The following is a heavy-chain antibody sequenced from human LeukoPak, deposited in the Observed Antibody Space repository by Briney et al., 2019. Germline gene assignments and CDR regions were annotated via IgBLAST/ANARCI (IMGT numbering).Heavy chain of an antibody. CDR3: ARGGETGPFDP. Sequence: ASVKVSCKASGGTFSSYAITWVRQAPGQGLEWMGGISPIFGTANYAQKFQGRVSITADESTSTAYMELSSLRSEDTAVYYCARGGETGPFDPWGQGTLVTVSS. CDR2: ISPIFGTA. J-gene: IGHJ5*02. CDR1: GGTFSSYA. D-gene: IGHD7-27*01. V-gene: IGHV1-69*13.